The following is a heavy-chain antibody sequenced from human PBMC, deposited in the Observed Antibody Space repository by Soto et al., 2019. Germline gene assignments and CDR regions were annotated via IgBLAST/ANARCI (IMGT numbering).Heavy chain of an antibody. CDR3: AAYDILTVYFPQYSFHY. D-gene: IGHD3-9*01. CDR1: GGSISSYY. CDR2: IYYSGST. Sequence: SETLSLTCTVSGGSISSYYWTWIRQPPGKGLEWIGYIYYSGSTNYNPSLKSRVTISIATSQTQFSLKLSSVTAADTAVYYCAAYDILTVYFPQYSFHYWGQGALVTVSS. V-gene: IGHV4-59*08. J-gene: IGHJ4*02.